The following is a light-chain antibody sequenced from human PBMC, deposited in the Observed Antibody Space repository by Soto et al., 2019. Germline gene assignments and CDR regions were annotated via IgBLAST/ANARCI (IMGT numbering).Light chain of an antibody. Sequence: MTPSPSTLTGSPGGRAPLSFRASQSVSSNLAWYQQKPGQAPRLLIYDASTRATGISARFSGSGSGTEFTRTVTCRQTEDFAVFPFQQYHGSAPGTVGQGTQVEIK. CDR1: QSVSSN. J-gene: IGKJ1*01. V-gene: IGKV3-15*01. CDR3: QQYHGSAPGT. CDR2: DAS.